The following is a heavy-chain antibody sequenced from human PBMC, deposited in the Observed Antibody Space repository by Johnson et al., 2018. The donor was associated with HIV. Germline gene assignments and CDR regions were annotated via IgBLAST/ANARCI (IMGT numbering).Heavy chain of an antibody. CDR1: GFTFDDYG. CDR2: ISWNSGSI. Sequence: VQLVESGGGLVQPGRSLRLSCAASGFTFDDYGMHWVRQDPGKGLEWVSGISWNSGSIGYADCVKGRFTISRDKAKNSLYLQMNSLRAEDTAVYYCALRDGYNYELDPVRHFDIWGQGTMVTVSS. J-gene: IGHJ3*02. CDR3: ALRDGYNYELDPVRHFDI. D-gene: IGHD5-24*01. V-gene: IGHV3-9*01.